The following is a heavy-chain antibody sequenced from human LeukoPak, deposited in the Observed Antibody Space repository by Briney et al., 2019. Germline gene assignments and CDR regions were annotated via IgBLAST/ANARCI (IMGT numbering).Heavy chain of an antibody. V-gene: IGHV1-2*02. CDR1: GYTFTGYY. D-gene: IGHD5-18*01. CDR3: ARVDTAMVTPDY. Sequence: ASVKVSCKASGYTFTGYYMHWARQAPGQGLEWMGWINPNSGGTNYAQKFQGRVTMTRDTSISTAYMELSRLRSDDTAVYYCARVDTAMVTPDYWGQGTLVTVSS. J-gene: IGHJ4*02. CDR2: INPNSGGT.